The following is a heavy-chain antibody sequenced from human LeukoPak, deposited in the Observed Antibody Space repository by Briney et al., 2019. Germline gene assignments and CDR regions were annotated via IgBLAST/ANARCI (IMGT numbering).Heavy chain of an antibody. J-gene: IGHJ4*02. CDR1: GFTFRSYA. CDR3: ARERYCSGTSCFELGY. Sequence: QPGGSLRLSCAASGFTFRSYAMSWVRQAPGKGLEWVSGISGSGGSPYHADTVKGRFTISRDNSKNTLLLQMNSLRAEDTAVYYCARERYCSGTSCFELGYWGQATRDTVSS. D-gene: IGHD2-2*01. CDR2: ISGSGGSP. V-gene: IGHV3-23*01.